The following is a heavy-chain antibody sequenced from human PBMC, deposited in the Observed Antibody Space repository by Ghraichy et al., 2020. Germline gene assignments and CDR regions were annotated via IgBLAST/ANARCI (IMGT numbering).Heavy chain of an antibody. CDR3: ARARRSYYDSSGYPLNWFDP. D-gene: IGHD3-22*01. CDR1: GGSISSSSYY. V-gene: IGHV4-39*01. CDR2: IYYSGST. J-gene: IGHJ5*02. Sequence: SETLSLTCTVSGGSISSSSYYWGWIRQPPGKGLEWIGSIYYSGSTYYNPSLKSRVTISVDTSKNQFSLKLSSVTAADTAVYYCARARRSYYDSSGYPLNWFDPWGQGTLVTVSS.